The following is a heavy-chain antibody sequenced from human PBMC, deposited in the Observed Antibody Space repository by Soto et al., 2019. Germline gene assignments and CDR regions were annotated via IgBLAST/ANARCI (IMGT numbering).Heavy chain of an antibody. CDR3: ATHALFLSGPLDY. CDR2: INQDESDK. D-gene: IGHD2-8*02. J-gene: IGHJ4*02. Sequence: EVQLVDSGGGLVQPGGSLRLSCAASGFTFSRQWMTWVRQAPGKGLEWVASINQDESDKYYVDSVKGRFTISRDNAKSSLFLQMNSLSAEDTAVYFCATHALFLSGPLDYWGQGTLVIVSS. V-gene: IGHV3-7*02. CDR1: GFTFSRQW.